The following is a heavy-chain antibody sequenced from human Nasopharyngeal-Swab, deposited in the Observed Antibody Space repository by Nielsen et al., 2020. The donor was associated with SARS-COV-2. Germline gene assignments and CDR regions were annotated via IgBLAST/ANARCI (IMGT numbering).Heavy chain of an antibody. D-gene: IGHD2-15*01. CDR1: GYTFTGYY. CDR3: ARVDDIVVVVAATLHQYFQH. Sequence: ASVKVSCKASGYTFTGYYMYWVRQATGQGLEWMGWMNPNSGNTGYAQKFQGRVTMTRNTSISTAYMELSSLRSEDTAVYYCARVDDIVVVVAATLHQYFQHWGQGTLVTVSS. CDR2: MNPNSGNT. J-gene: IGHJ1*01. V-gene: IGHV1-8*02.